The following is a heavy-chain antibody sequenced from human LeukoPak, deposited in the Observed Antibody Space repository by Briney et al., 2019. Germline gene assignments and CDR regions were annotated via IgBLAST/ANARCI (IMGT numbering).Heavy chain of an antibody. CDR3: ARDGNYYDSSGPADY. J-gene: IGHJ4*02. D-gene: IGHD3-22*01. CDR2: INSDGIST. CDR1: RFTFCRYW. Sequence: GGSLTLSCAASRFTFCRYWMQWLRQAPGKGLVGVSRINSDGISTSYADSVKGRFTISRDNAKNTLYLKMNSRRAEDTAVYYCARDGNYYDSSGPADYWGQGTLVTVSS. V-gene: IGHV3-74*01.